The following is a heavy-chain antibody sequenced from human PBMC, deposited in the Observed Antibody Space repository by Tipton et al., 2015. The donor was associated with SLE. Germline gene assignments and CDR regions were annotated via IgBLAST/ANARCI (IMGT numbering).Heavy chain of an antibody. D-gene: IGHD5-18*01. Sequence: VQSGVEVKKPGASVRVSCKASGYTFTTCGISWVRQAPGQGLEWMGWISTYNGNTNYAQKLQGRVTMTSDTSTSTAYMELRSLRSDDTAIYYCARVRVDTAMGVFDFWGQGTLVTVSS. V-gene: IGHV1-18*01. J-gene: IGHJ4*02. CDR3: ARVRVDTAMGVFDF. CDR2: ISTYNGNT. CDR1: GYTFTTCG.